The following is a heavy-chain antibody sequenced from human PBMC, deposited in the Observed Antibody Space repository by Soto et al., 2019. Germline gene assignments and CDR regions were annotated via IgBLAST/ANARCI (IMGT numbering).Heavy chain of an antibody. J-gene: IGHJ4*02. CDR2: IYYSGST. CDR3: ARGGRRFSAATFTYPPDY. V-gene: IGHV4-31*03. D-gene: IGHD5-12*01. CDR1: GGSISSGGYY. Sequence: SETLCLTCTVSGGSISSGGYYWSWIRQHPGKGLEWIGYIYYSGSTYYNPSLKSRVTISVDTSKNQFSLKLSSVTAADTAVYYCARGGRRFSAATFTYPPDYWGQGTQVTVSS.